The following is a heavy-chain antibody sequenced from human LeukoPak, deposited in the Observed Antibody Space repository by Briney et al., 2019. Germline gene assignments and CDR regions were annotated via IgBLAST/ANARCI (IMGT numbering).Heavy chain of an antibody. Sequence: PGGSLRLSCAASGFTFSNYAMSWVRQAPGKGLEWVSGISGSGGSIYYADSVKGRFTISRDNSKNTVYLQMNSLSAEDTAVYYCARDYPPDWGQGTLVTVSA. V-gene: IGHV3-23*01. J-gene: IGHJ4*02. CDR2: ISGSGGSI. CDR3: ARDYPPD. CDR1: GFTFSNYA.